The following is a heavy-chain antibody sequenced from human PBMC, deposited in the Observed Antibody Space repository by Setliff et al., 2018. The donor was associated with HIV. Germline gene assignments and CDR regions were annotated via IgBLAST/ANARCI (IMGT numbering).Heavy chain of an antibody. CDR3: AREGLWFGELSGAHDF. V-gene: IGHV1-2*02. J-gene: IGHJ4*02. CDR2: INPKFGGT. Sequence: ASVKVSCKASGYTFTDYYFHWVRQAPGQGLEWMGWINPKFGGTLYAQKFQDRVVMTRDLSTTTVYMELSRLTAADTAVYYCAREGLWFGELSGAHDFWGQGTLVTAPQ. CDR1: GYTFTDYY. D-gene: IGHD3-10*01.